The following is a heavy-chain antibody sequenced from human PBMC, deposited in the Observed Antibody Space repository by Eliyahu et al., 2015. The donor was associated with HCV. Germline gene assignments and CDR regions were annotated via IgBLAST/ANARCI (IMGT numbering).Heavy chain of an antibody. CDR1: GFSLTSEGAA. CDR3: VHRLRFSSGWNFDY. J-gene: IGHJ4*02. CDR2: IYWDDDK. Sequence: QISLRESGSTVVKPTQTLTLTCTFSGFSLTSEGAAVGWIRQPPGKALEWLTLIYWDDDKRYSPSLKSRLTVTKDTSKNQVVLVMTNVDPVDTATYYCVHRLRFSSGWNFDYWGQGTLVTVSS. V-gene: IGHV2-5*02. D-gene: IGHD6-19*01.